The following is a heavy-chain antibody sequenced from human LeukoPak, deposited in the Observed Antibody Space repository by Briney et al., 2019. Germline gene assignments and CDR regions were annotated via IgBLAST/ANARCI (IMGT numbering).Heavy chain of an antibody. CDR1: GGSFSGYY. CDR3: ARVIPKQDDAFDI. V-gene: IGHV4-59*01. D-gene: IGHD6-13*01. Sequence: SETLSLTCAVYGGSFSGYYWSWIRQPPGKGLEWIGYIYYSGSTNYNPSLKSRVTISVDTSKNQFSLKLSSVTAADTAVYYCARVIPKQDDAFDIWGQGTMVTVSS. CDR2: IYYSGST. J-gene: IGHJ3*02.